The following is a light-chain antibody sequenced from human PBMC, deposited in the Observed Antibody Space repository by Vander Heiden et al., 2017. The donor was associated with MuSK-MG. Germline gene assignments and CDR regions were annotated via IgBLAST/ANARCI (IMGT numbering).Light chain of an antibody. J-gene: IGKJ5*01. Sequence: EIVMTHSPATVSVSPGERATLSCRASQSVSSNLAWYQQKPGQAPRLLIYGASSRASGFPARFSGSGSGTEFTLTISSLQSEDFAVYHCQQYNNWPITFGQGTRLEI. CDR3: QQYNNWPIT. CDR2: GAS. CDR1: QSVSSN. V-gene: IGKV3-15*01.